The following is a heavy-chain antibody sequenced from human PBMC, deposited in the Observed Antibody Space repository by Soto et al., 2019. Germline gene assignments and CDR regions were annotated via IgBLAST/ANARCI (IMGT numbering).Heavy chain of an antibody. D-gene: IGHD3-22*01. CDR2: INPSGGST. CDR3: ASLPTSPYYDSSGYRDY. J-gene: IGHJ4*02. Sequence: ASVQVSCKASGYTFTSYYMHWVRQAPGQGLEWMGIINPSGGSTSYAQKFQGRVTMTRDTSTSTVYMELSSLRSEDTAVYYCASLPTSPYYDSSGYRDYWGQGTLVTVSS. V-gene: IGHV1-46*01. CDR1: GYTFTSYY.